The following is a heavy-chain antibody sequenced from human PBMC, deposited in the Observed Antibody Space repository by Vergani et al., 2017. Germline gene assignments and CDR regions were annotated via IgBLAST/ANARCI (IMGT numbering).Heavy chain of an antibody. D-gene: IGHD6-19*01. J-gene: IGHJ4*02. V-gene: IGHV3-23*01. Sequence: EVQLLESGGGLVQPGGSLRLSCAASGFTFSSYAMSWVRQAPGKGLEWVSAISGSGGSTYYADSVKGRFTISRDNSKNSLYLQMNSLRAGDTAVYYCARGRRVGDSSGWDGYFDYWGQGTLVTVSS. CDR1: GFTFSSYA. CDR2: ISGSGGST. CDR3: ARGRRVGDSSGWDGYFDY.